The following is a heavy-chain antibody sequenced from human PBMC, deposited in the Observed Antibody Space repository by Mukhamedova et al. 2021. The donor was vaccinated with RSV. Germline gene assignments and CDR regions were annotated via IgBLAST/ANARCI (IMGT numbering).Heavy chain of an antibody. V-gene: IGHV1-69*01. CDR3: ARDLGDGIAVAGLPFDY. J-gene: IGHJ4*02. Sequence: QKFQGRVTITADESTSTAYMELSSLRSEDTAVYYCARDLGDGIAVAGLPFDYWGQGTLFTVSS. D-gene: IGHD6-19*01.